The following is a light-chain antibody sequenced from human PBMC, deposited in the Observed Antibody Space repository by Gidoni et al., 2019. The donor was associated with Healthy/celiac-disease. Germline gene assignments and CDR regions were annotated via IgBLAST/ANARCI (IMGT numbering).Light chain of an antibody. J-gene: IGKJ1*01. CDR2: GAS. CDR1: QSVSSN. Sequence: EIVMTQSPATLSVSPGERATLSCRASQSVSSNLAWYQQKPGQAPRLLIYGASTRATGIPARVSGSGSGTEFTLTISSLQSEDFAVYYCQQYNNWPTWTFGQXTKVEIK. V-gene: IGKV3-15*01. CDR3: QQYNNWPTWT.